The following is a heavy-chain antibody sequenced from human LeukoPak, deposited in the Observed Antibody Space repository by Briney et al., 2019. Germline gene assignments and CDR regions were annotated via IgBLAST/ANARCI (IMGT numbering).Heavy chain of an antibody. CDR1: GYSFTSYW. CDR3: ARPSNLHYYGSGSYWVY. Sequence: GESLQISCQGSGYSFTSYWIGWVRQMPGKGLEWMGIIYPGDSDTRYSPSFQGQVTISADKSISTAYLQWSSLKASDTAMYYCARPSNLHYYGSGSYWVYWGQGTLVTVSS. V-gene: IGHV5-51*01. J-gene: IGHJ4*02. CDR2: IYPGDSDT. D-gene: IGHD3-10*01.